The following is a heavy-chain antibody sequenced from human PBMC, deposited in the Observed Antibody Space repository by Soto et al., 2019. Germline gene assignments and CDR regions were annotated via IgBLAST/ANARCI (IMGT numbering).Heavy chain of an antibody. CDR3: ARHSGLVGNDY. V-gene: IGHV4-39*01. CDR2: IYYSGST. Sequence: SETLSLTYTVSGGSISSSSYYWGWIRHPPGKGLEWIGSIYYSGSTYYNPSLKSRVTISVDTSKNQFSLKLSSVTAADTAVYYCARHSGLVGNDYWGQGTLVTVSS. J-gene: IGHJ4*02. CDR1: GGSISSSSYY. D-gene: IGHD1-26*01.